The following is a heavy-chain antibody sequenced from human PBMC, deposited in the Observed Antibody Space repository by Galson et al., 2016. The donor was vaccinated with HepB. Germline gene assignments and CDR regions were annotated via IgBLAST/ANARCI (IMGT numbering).Heavy chain of an antibody. J-gene: IGHJ4*02. Sequence: SLRLSCAVSGFTLSGHALHWVRQAPGKGLGWVAIIWYDGSNKYYADSVKERFTISRDTSKNTLYLQMNSLRVEDTAVYYCARDLGSSWRSGSFDFWGQGSLVTVSS. V-gene: IGHV3-33*01. CDR1: GFTLSGHA. CDR3: ARDLGSSWRSGSFDF. D-gene: IGHD6-13*01. CDR2: IWYDGSNK.